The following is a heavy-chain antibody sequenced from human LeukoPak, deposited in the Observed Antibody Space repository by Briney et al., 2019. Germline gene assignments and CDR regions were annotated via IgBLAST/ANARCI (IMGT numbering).Heavy chain of an antibody. J-gene: IGHJ6*02. V-gene: IGHV3-7*02. CDR1: GFTFSNIW. D-gene: IGHD3-10*01. CDR2: IKHDGSET. CDR3: AKNGGPHGMDV. Sequence: GGSLRLSCAASGFTFSNIWMSWVRQAPGKGLEWVANIKHDGSETNYVGSVKGRFTISRDNAKNSLHLQMNSLRAEDTAVYYCAKNGGPHGMDVWGQGTTVTVSS.